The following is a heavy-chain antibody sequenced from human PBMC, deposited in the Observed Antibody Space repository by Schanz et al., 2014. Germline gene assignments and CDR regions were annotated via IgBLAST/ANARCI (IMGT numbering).Heavy chain of an antibody. Sequence: EMQLVESGGGLIQPRGSLRLSCAASGFTVTSYYMSWVRQAPGKGLEWVSVIYSGDNTYYADSVKGRFTISRDNSKNTVYLQMNSLRAEDTAVYFCASLIGTTSAHFYGMDVWGQGTTVTVSS. CDR3: ASLIGTTSAHFYGMDV. J-gene: IGHJ6*02. CDR1: GFTVTSYY. V-gene: IGHV3-53*01. CDR2: IYSGDNT. D-gene: IGHD1-7*01.